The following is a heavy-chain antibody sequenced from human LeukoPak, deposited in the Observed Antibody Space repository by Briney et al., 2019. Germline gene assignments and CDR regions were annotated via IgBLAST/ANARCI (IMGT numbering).Heavy chain of an antibody. J-gene: IGHJ6*03. V-gene: IGHV3-7*01. D-gene: IGHD3-16*01. Sequence: GGSLRLSCVASGFTFSSRDWMTWVRQAPGKGLEWVANIKQDGSEKNYVDSVKGRFTISRDNAKNSVDLQMNSLRAEDTAVYYCARMISWFGDYYYMDVWGKGTTVTVSS. CDR1: GFTFSSRDW. CDR3: ARMISWFGDYYYMDV. CDR2: IKQDGSEK.